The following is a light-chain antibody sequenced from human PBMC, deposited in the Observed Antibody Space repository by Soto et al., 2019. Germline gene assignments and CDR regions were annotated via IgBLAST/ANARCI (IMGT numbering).Light chain of an antibody. CDR3: QLYDSSPLT. CDR2: GAS. CDR1: QSVSSSY. V-gene: IGKV3-20*01. Sequence: EIVLTQSPGTMSLSPGERATLSCRASQSVSSSYLAWYQQKPGQAPRLLIYGASSRATGIPDRFSGSGSGTDFTLTISRLEPEDFAVYYCQLYDSSPLTFGGGTTVEIK. J-gene: IGKJ4*01.